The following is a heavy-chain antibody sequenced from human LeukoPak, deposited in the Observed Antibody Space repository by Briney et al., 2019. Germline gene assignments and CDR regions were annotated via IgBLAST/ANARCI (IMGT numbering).Heavy chain of an antibody. CDR3: TREAYGANCDY. D-gene: IGHD5-24*01. J-gene: IGHJ4*02. V-gene: IGHV3-74*01. CDR2: INSDGSST. Sequence: QPGGSLRLSCAASGFTFTNHWMHWVRQAPGKGLVWVSRINSDGSSTSYADSVKGRFTISRDNAKNTLYLQMNSLRAEDTAVYYCTREAYGANCDYWGQGILVTVSS. CDR1: GFTFTNHW.